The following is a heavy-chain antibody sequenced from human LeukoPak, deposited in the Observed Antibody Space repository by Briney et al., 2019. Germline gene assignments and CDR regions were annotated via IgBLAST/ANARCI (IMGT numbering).Heavy chain of an antibody. V-gene: IGHV1-2*02. D-gene: IGHD1-26*01. CDR1: GYTFTGYY. CDR2: INPNSGGT. J-gene: IGHJ6*04. Sequence: ASVKVSCKASGYTFTGYYIHWVRQAPGRGLEWVGWINPNSGGTNYAQKFQGRVTMTRDTSISTAYMELSSLRSDDTAVYYCARALTLYSGSYYPQDVWGKGTTVTVSS. CDR3: ARALTLYSGSYYPQDV.